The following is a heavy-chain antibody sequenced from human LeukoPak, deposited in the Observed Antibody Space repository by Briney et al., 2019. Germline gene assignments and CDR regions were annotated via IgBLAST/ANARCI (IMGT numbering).Heavy chain of an antibody. CDR1: GFSFGSYS. J-gene: IGHJ3*02. D-gene: IGHD3-22*01. Sequence: PGGSLRLSCAVSGFSFGSYSMNWVRQAPGKGLEWVSSITSSGSYINYADSVKGRFTTSRDNAKNSLYLQMNSLRAEDTAAYYCARKGYYDSGTFDIWGQGTMVTASS. V-gene: IGHV3-21*01. CDR2: ITSSGSYI. CDR3: ARKGYYDSGTFDI.